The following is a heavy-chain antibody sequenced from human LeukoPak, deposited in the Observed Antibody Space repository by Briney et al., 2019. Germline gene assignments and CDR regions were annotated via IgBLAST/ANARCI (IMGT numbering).Heavy chain of an antibody. D-gene: IGHD1-26*01. CDR2: ISGSGATT. J-gene: IGHJ4*02. CDR1: GFTFSSCA. CDR3: AKDQSRVGASDPFDY. Sequence: PGGSLRLSCAASGFTFSSCAMTCVRQAPGKGLEWVSSISGSGATTYYADSVKGRSTISRDNSNNTVYLQMNSLRADDTAVYYFAKDQSRVGASDPFDYWGQGMQVGVSS. V-gene: IGHV3-23*01.